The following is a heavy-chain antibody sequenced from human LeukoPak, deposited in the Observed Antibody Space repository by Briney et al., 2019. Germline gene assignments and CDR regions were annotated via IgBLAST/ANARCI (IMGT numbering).Heavy chain of an antibody. V-gene: IGHV4-30-4*01. D-gene: IGHD3-16*02. CDR2: IYYSGST. Sequence: SETLSLTCTVSGGSIRSSDYYWSWLRQPPGKGLEWIGYIYYSGSTYYNPSHKSRVTMSVDTSKNQFSLKLSSVTAADTAVYYCVRDVKLWGQGTLVTVSS. CDR1: GGSIRSSDYY. J-gene: IGHJ4*02. CDR3: VRDVKL.